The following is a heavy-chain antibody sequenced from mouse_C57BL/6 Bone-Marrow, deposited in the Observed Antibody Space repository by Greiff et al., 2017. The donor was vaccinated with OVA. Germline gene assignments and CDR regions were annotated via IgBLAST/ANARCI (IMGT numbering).Heavy chain of an antibody. CDR1: GFNIKDDY. J-gene: IGHJ3*01. V-gene: IGHV14-4*01. D-gene: IGHD2-3*01. CDR2: IDPENGDT. CDR3: TSDGYYWFAY. Sequence: EVQLQQSGAELVRPGASVKLSCTASGFNIKDDYMHWVKQRPEQGLEWIGWIDPENGDTEYASKFQGKVTITADTSSNTAYLHLSSLTSEDTAVYYCTSDGYYWFAYWGQGTLITVSA.